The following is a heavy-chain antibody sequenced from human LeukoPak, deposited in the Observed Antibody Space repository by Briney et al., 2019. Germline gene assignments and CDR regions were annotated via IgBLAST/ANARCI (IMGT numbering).Heavy chain of an antibody. J-gene: IGHJ4*02. Sequence: PGGSLRLFCAASGFTFSSYSMNWVRQARGKGLEWVSSISSSSSYIYYADSVKGRFTISRDNAKNSLYLQMNSLRAEDTAVYYCARGLRGAFDYWGQGTLVTVSS. CDR3: ARGLRGAFDY. CDR1: GFTFSSYS. D-gene: IGHD4/OR15-4a*01. V-gene: IGHV3-21*01. CDR2: ISSSSSYI.